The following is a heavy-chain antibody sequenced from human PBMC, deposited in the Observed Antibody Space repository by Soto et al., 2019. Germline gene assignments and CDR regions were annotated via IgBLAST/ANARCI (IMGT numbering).Heavy chain of an antibody. CDR2: ISYDGSNK. CDR3: ARDNLIAVAGAFDY. V-gene: IGHV3-30-3*01. CDR1: GFTFSSYA. D-gene: IGHD6-19*01. J-gene: IGHJ4*02. Sequence: QVQLVESGGGVVQPGRSLRLSCAASGFTFSSYAMHWVRQAPGKGLEWVAVISYDGSNKYYADSVKGRFTISRDNSKNTLYLQMNSLRAEDTAVYYCARDNLIAVAGAFDYWGQGTLVTVSS.